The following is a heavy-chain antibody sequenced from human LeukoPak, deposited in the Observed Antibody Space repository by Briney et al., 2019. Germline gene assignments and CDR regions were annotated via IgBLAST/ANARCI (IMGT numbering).Heavy chain of an antibody. Sequence: SETLSLTCTVSGGSISSYYWSWIRQPPGRGLEWIGYIYYSGSTNYNPSLKSRVTISVDTSKNQFSLKLSSVTAADTAVYYCARGPYCSSTSRYAAFDIWGQGTMVTVSS. CDR1: GGSISSYY. J-gene: IGHJ3*02. CDR2: IYYSGST. CDR3: ARGPYCSSTSRYAAFDI. V-gene: IGHV4-59*01. D-gene: IGHD2-2*01.